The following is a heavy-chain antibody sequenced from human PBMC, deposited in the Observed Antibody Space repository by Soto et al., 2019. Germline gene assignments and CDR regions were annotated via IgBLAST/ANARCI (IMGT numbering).Heavy chain of an antibody. Sequence: QVQLVESGGGVVQPGRSLRLSCAASGFTFSSYGMHWVRQAPGKGLEWVAVIWHDGSNKYYADSVKGRFIISRDSSKNTLYLQMNSLRAEDTAVYYCARAQYSGSYIRMDVWGQGTTVTVSS. CDR1: GFTFSSYG. CDR2: IWHDGSNK. J-gene: IGHJ6*02. D-gene: IGHD1-26*01. CDR3: ARAQYSGSYIRMDV. V-gene: IGHV3-33*01.